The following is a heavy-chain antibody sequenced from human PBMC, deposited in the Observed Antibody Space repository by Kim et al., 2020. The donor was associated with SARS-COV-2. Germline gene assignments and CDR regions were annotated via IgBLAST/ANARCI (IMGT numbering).Heavy chain of an antibody. CDR1: GGSIRSYY. CDR2: IYYSGST. J-gene: IGHJ3*02. V-gene: IGHV4-59*01. Sequence: SETLSLTCTVSGGSIRSYYWSWIRQPPGKGLEWIGYIYYSGSTNYNPSLKSRVIITVDTSKNQFSLKLSSVTAADTAVYYCARLGLGYCSGGSCQNAFDIGGQGTMVTVSS. D-gene: IGHD2-15*01. CDR3: ARLGLGYCSGGSCQNAFDI.